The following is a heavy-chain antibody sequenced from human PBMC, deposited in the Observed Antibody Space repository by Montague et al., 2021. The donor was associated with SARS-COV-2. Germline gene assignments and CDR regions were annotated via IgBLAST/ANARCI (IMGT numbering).Heavy chain of an antibody. CDR1: GGSITNNIDY. CDR3: ARLKRYLDGSGTPSGFDF. Sequence: SETLSLTCTVSGGSITNNIDYWAWIRQPPGKGLEWIGSIYYTGNTYYNPSLKSRVTISVVTSKNHFTLKLSSVTAAETAVYYCARLKRYLDGSGTPSGFDFWGQGTKVTVSS. CDR2: IYYTGNT. J-gene: IGHJ3*01. V-gene: IGHV4-39*02. D-gene: IGHD3-22*01.